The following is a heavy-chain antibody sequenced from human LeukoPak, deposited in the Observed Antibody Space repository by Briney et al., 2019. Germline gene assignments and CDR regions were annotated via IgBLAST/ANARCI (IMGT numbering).Heavy chain of an antibody. V-gene: IGHV4-39*07. CDR2: IYYSGST. CDR3: ARDSSGGPLFDY. J-gene: IGHJ4*02. Sequence: SQTLSLTCTVSGGSISSGSYYWSWIRQPPGKGLEWIGSIYYSGSTYYNPSLKSRVTISVDTSKNQFSLQLNSVTPEDTAVYYCARDSSGGPLFDYWGQGTLVTVSS. CDR1: GGSISSGSYY. D-gene: IGHD3-22*01.